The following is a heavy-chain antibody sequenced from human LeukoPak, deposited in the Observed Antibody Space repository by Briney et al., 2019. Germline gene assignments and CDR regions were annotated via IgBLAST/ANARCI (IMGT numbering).Heavy chain of an antibody. Sequence: GGSLRLSCAASGFTLHDYAIHWVRQAPGKGLEWVSLISGNGGTISYADSVRGRFTISRDNSKNSLYLQMNSLTTEDTAFYYCAKDDGASWLLDFWGQGTLVTVSS. CDR1: GFTLHDYA. J-gene: IGHJ4*02. CDR3: AKDDGASWLLDF. V-gene: IGHV3-43*02. D-gene: IGHD6-13*01. CDR2: ISGNGGTI.